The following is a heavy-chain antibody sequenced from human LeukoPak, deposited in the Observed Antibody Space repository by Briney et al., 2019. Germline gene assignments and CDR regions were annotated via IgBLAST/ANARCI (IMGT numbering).Heavy chain of an antibody. CDR2: IYYSGST. D-gene: IGHD3-22*01. J-gene: IGHJ4*02. CDR1: GGSIGSYY. V-gene: IGHV4-59*01. Sequence: SETLSLTCTVSGGSIGSYYWSWIRQPPGKGLEWIGYIYYSGSTNCNPSLKSRVTISVDTSKNQFSLKLSSVTAADTAVYYCARNLYDSSGSMGIYTFDYWGQGTLVTVSS. CDR3: ARNLYDSSGSMGIYTFDY.